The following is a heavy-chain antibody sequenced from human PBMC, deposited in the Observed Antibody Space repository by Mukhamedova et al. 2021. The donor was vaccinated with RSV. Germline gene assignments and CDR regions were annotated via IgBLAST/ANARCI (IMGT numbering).Heavy chain of an antibody. CDR3: ASDRDIVVVVAGNHDAFDI. V-gene: IGHV3-21*01. J-gene: IGHJ3*02. Sequence: GLEWVSSISSSSSYIYYADSVKGRFTISRDNAKNSLYLQMNSLRAEDTAVYYCASDRDIVVVVAGNHDAFDIWGQGTMVTV. D-gene: IGHD2-15*01. CDR2: ISSSSSYI.